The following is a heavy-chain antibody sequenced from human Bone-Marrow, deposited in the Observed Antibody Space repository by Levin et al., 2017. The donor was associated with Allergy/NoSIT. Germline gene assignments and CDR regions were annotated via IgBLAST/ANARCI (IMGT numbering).Heavy chain of an antibody. CDR1: GFTFSDYY. CDR3: ARQRGSGWYELFDY. Sequence: GESLKISCAASGFTFSDYYMSWIRQAPGKGLEWVSYISSSGSTIYYADSVKGRFTISRDNAKNSLYLQMNSLRAEDTAVYYCARQRGSGWYELFDYWGQGTLVTVSS. J-gene: IGHJ4*02. CDR2: ISSSGSTI. D-gene: IGHD6-19*01. V-gene: IGHV3-11*01.